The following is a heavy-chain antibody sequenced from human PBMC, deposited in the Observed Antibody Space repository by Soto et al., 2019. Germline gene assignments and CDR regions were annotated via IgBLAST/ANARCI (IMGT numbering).Heavy chain of an antibody. D-gene: IGHD6-19*01. Sequence: GASVKVSCKTSGGTFSSYTISWVRQAPGQGLEWMGRISPNNGNTNYAQKLQGRVTMTTDTSTSTAYMELRSLRSDDTAVYYRARERLSVCDYWGQGTLVTVSS. V-gene: IGHV1-18*01. J-gene: IGHJ4*02. CDR3: ARERLSVCDY. CDR2: ISPNNGNT. CDR1: GGTFSSYT.